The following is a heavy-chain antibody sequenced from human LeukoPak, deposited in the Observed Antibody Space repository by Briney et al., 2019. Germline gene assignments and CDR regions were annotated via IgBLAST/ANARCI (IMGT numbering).Heavy chain of an antibody. CDR2: IIPNSGAT. D-gene: IGHD2-2*01. CDR1: GYTFTGYH. V-gene: IGHV1-2*02. CDR3: ARDSGYCTTTNCFHPFDS. J-gene: IGHJ4*02. Sequence: GASVKVSCKASGYTFTGYHMHWVRQAPGQGLEWMGWIIPNSGATRFAQKFQGRVTMTRDTSISTAYMELGGLRSDDTAVYYCARDSGYCTTTNCFHPFDSWGQGTLVTVSS.